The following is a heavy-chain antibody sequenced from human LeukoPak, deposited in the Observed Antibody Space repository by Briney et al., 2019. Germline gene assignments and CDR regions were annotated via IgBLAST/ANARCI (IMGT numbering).Heavy chain of an antibody. CDR2: ISGSGGST. V-gene: IGHV3-23*01. Sequence: PGRSLRLSCAASGFTFSSYAMSWVRQAPGKGLEWVSAISGSGGSTYYADSVKGRFTISRDNSKNTLYLQMNSLRAEDTAVYYCAKVYDSSGYYYPVWFDYWGQGTLVTVSS. J-gene: IGHJ4*02. CDR3: AKVYDSSGYYYPVWFDY. D-gene: IGHD3-22*01. CDR1: GFTFSSYA.